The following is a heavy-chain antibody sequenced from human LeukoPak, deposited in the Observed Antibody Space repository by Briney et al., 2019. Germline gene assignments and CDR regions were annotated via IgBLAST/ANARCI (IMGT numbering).Heavy chain of an antibody. V-gene: IGHV3-11*01. CDR2: ISSSGSTI. J-gene: IGHJ4*02. CDR3: ARDLSPSLLDIVVVVAATGIGY. CDR1: GFTFSDYY. D-gene: IGHD2-15*01. Sequence: PGGSLRLSCAASGFTFSDYYMSWIRQAPGKGLEWVSYISSSGSTIYYADSVKGRFTISRDNAKNSLYLQMNSLRAEDTAVYYCARDLSPSLLDIVVVVAATGIGYWGQGTLVTVSS.